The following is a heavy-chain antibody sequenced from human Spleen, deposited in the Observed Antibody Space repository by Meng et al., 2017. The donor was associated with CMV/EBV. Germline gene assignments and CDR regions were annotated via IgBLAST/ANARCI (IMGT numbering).Heavy chain of an antibody. Sequence: KVCCKASGYTFINYDIAWLRQVSGQGLEWLGWVSPRSGDTVYAQNFQGRLTITTSTSIDTAYMELSSLTSNDTAVYYCARGRLLVQYWGQGTLVTVSS. CDR2: VSPRSGDT. CDR3: ARGRLLVQY. D-gene: IGHD2-8*02. CDR1: GYTFINYD. J-gene: IGHJ4*02. V-gene: IGHV1-8*03.